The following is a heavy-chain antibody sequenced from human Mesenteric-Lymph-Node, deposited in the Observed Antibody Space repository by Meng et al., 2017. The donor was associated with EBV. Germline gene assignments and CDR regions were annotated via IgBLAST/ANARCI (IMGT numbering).Heavy chain of an antibody. Sequence: QVQFVQSGAEVKKPGASVKLSCKASGQTLSTYAMHWLRQAPGQRLEWMGWINPDNGNTKYSQKFQGRVTITRDTSATTAYMELSSLRSEDTAVYYCARGEVSSWYFGWLDSWGQGTLVTVSS. V-gene: IGHV1-3*01. CDR1: GQTLSTYA. J-gene: IGHJ5*01. D-gene: IGHD6-13*01. CDR2: INPDNGNT. CDR3: ARGEVSSWYFGWLDS.